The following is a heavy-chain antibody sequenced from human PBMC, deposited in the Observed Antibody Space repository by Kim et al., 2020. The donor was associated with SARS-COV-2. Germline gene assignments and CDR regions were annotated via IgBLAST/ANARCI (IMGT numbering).Heavy chain of an antibody. CDR3: AREPNYYDSTGYYSYFDY. Sequence: GGSLRLSCVASEFNFGTYTMQWVRQAPGKGLEWVPSISSSASTIYYAASVKGRSTVSRDNAKNSLYLQMNSLRAEDTAVYYCAREPNYYDSTGYYSYFDYWGPGTLVTVSS. V-gene: IGHV3-21*06. J-gene: IGHJ4*02. D-gene: IGHD3-22*01. CDR1: EFNFGTYT. CDR2: ISSSASTI.